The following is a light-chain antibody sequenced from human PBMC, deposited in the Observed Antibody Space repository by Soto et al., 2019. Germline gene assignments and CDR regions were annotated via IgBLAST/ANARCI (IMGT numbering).Light chain of an antibody. CDR2: DAS. Sequence: EIVLTQSPATLSLSPGERATLSCRASQTISSYLAWYQHTPGQAPRLLIYDASNRATGIPARFSGSGSGTDFTLTIINLEPEDLAVYYCQHRSGGPITFGQGTRLEIK. CDR3: QHRSGGPIT. V-gene: IGKV3-11*01. CDR1: QTISSY. J-gene: IGKJ5*01.